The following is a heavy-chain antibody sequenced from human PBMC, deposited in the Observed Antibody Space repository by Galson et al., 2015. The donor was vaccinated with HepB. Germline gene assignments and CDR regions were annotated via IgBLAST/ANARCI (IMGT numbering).Heavy chain of an antibody. CDR3: ASARDHYSSSSGHFDY. Sequence: SVKVSCKASGYTFTSYAMNWVRQAPGQGLEWMGWINTNTGNPNYAQGFPGRFAFSLDTSVSTAYLQISSLKAEDTAVYYCASARDHYSSSSGHFDYWGQGTLVTVSS. J-gene: IGHJ4*02. V-gene: IGHV7-4-1*02. D-gene: IGHD6-6*01. CDR2: INTNTGNP. CDR1: GYTFTSYA.